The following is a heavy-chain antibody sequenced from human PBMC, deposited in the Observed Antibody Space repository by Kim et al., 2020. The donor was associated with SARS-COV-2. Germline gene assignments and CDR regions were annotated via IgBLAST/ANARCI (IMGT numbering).Heavy chain of an antibody. CDR3: AKDQGYVNYYYGMDV. V-gene: IGHV3-30*18. D-gene: IGHD5-12*01. Sequence: GGSLRLSCAASGFTFSSYGMHWVRQAPGKGLEWVAVISYDGSNKYYADSVKGRFTISRDNSKNTLYLQMNSLRAEDTAVYYCAKDQGYVNYYYGMDVWGQGTTVTVSS. J-gene: IGHJ6*02. CDR2: ISYDGSNK. CDR1: GFTFSSYG.